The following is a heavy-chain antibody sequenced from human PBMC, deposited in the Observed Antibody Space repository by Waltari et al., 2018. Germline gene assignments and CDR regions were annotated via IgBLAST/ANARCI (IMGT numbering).Heavy chain of an antibody. Sequence: WWSWVRQSPEKGLEWIGQIHRSGRTYYNPSLESRVNVSMDTSNNKFFLKLSSAIAADTAVYYCARDRGRGLYFDSWGQGTLVTVSP. D-gene: IGHD2-15*01. CDR2: IHRSGRT. CDR3: ARDRGRGLYFDS. CDR1: W. J-gene: IGHJ4*02. V-gene: IGHV4-4*02.